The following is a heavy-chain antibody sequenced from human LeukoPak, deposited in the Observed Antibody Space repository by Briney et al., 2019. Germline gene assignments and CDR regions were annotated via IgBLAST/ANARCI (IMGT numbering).Heavy chain of an antibody. D-gene: IGHD3-22*01. V-gene: IGHV4-39*01. J-gene: IGHJ4*02. CDR2: IYYSGST. Sequence: SETLSLTCTVSGGSISSSSYYWGWIRQPPGKGLEWIGSIYYSGSTYYNPSLKSRVTISVDTSKNQFSLKLSSVTAADTAVYYCAGREFDSSGYYGYGGKAPVVTVSS. CDR3: AGREFDSSGYYGY. CDR1: GGSISSSSYY.